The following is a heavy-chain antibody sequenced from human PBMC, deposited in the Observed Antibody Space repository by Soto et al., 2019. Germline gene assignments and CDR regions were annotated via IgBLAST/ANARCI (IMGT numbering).Heavy chain of an antibody. Sequence: QVQLQESGPGLVKPSQTLSLTCTVSGDSITSSRYYWSWIRQHPGKGLEWIGYIHPSGSTYYNPSLKSRVTLSVDTSKNQFSLKLNSVTAADTAVYYCARVRGYDSSCIDPWGQGTLVTVSS. J-gene: IGHJ5*02. CDR2: IHPSGST. CDR1: GDSITSSRYY. V-gene: IGHV4-31*03. CDR3: ARVRGYDSSCIDP. D-gene: IGHD3-22*01.